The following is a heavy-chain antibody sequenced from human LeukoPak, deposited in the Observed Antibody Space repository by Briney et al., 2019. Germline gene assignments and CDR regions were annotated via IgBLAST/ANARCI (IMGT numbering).Heavy chain of an antibody. D-gene: IGHD2-2*01. CDR1: GVSFSGYY. V-gene: IGHV4-34*01. Sequence: SETLSLTCAVYGVSFSGYYWSWIRQPPGKGLEWIGEINNSGSTNYNPSLKSRVTISVDTSKNQFSLKLSSVTAADTAVYYCARGGRGHIVVVPAALWFDPWGQGTLVTVSS. J-gene: IGHJ5*02. CDR3: ARGGRGHIVVVPAALWFDP. CDR2: INNSGST.